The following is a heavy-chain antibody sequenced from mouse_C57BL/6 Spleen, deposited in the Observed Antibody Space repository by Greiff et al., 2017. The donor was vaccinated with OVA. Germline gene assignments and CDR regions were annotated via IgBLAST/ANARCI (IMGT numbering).Heavy chain of an antibody. J-gene: IGHJ2*01. V-gene: IGHV5-4*01. D-gene: IGHD2-1*01. CDR1: GFTFSSYA. CDR3: ARDQNGNYPNFDY. CDR2: ISDGGSYT. Sequence: EVQGVESGGGLVKPGGSLKLSCAASGFTFSSYAMSWVRQTPEKRLEWVATISDGGSYTYYPDNVKGRFTISRDNAKNNLYLQMSHLKSEDTAMYYCARDQNGNYPNFDYWGQGTTLTVSS.